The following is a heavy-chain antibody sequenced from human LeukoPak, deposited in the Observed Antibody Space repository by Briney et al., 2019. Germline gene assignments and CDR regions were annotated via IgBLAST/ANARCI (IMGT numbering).Heavy chain of an antibody. CDR1: GFTFDDYA. V-gene: IGHV3-9*01. CDR3: ATAYYDHP. CDR2: ISWNSGSI. Sequence: GRSLRLSCAASGFTFDDYAMHWVQQAPGKGLEWVSGISWNSGSIGYADSVKGRFTISRDNAKNSLYLQMNSLRAEDTALYYCATAYYDHPRGQGTLVTVSS. J-gene: IGHJ5*02. D-gene: IGHD3-3*01.